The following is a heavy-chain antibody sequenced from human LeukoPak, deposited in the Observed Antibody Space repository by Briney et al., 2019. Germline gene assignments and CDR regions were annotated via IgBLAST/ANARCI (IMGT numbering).Heavy chain of an antibody. V-gene: IGHV3-48*03. CDR2: ISSTGSAI. D-gene: IGHD5-12*01. CDR3: ATKGGFAD. Sequence: PGGSLRLSCAASGFTFSSYAMHWVRQAPGKGLEWISYISSTGSAIFYADSVKGRFTISRDNAKNSLYLQMNSLRAEDTAFYYCATKGGFADWGQGTLVTVSS. J-gene: IGHJ4*02. CDR1: GFTFSSYA.